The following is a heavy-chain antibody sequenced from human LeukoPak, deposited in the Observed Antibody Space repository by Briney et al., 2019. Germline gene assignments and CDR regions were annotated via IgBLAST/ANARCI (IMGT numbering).Heavy chain of an antibody. CDR1: GYPISSGYY. CDR3: ARGNRYGMDV. CDR2: IYYSGST. V-gene: IGHV4-61*01. Sequence: SETLSLTCTVSGYPISSGYYWGWIRQPPGKGLEWIGYIYYSGSTNYNPSLKSRVTISVDTSKNQFSLKLSSVTAADTAVYYCARGNRYGMDVWGQGTTVTVSS. J-gene: IGHJ6*02. D-gene: IGHD1-14*01.